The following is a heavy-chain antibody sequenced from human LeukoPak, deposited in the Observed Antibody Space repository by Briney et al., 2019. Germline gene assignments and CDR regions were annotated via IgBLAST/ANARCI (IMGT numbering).Heavy chain of an antibody. V-gene: IGHV4-61*02. Sequence: SQTLSLTCTVSGGSISSGSYYWSWTRQPAGKGLEWIGRIYTSGSTNYNPSLKSRVTISVDTSKNQFSLKLSSVTAADTAVYYCARDYQFWSGYLHYYYYYMDVWGKGTTVTVSS. CDR1: GGSISSGSYY. CDR2: IYTSGST. D-gene: IGHD3-3*01. CDR3: ARDYQFWSGYLHYYYYYMDV. J-gene: IGHJ6*03.